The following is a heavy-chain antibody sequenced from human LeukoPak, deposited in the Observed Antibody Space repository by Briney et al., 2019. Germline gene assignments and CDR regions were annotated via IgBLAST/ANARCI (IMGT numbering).Heavy chain of an antibody. Sequence: GGSLRLSCAASGFSFSSYGMQWVRQAPGMGLERVAFIQYDGSNKYYAESVKGRFTISRDNSKNTLYLQMNSLRVEDTALYYCAKYAMRETFFGDYWGQGTLVTVSS. J-gene: IGHJ4*02. CDR2: IQYDGSNK. CDR1: GFSFSSYG. D-gene: IGHD3-3*01. V-gene: IGHV3-30*02. CDR3: AKYAMRETFFGDY.